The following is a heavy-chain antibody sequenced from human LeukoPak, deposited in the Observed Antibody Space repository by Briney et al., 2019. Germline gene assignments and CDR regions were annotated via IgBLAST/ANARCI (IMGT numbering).Heavy chain of an antibody. CDR1: GGSFSGYY. CDR3: ARRRGYSSGWYTSGWFDP. V-gene: IGHV4-34*01. Sequence: SETLSLTCAVYGGSFSGYYLSWIRQPPGKGLEWIGEINHSGSTNYNPSLKSRVTISVDTSKNQFSLKLSSVTAADTAVYYCARRRGYSSGWYTSGWFDPWGQGTLVTVSS. J-gene: IGHJ5*02. D-gene: IGHD6-19*01. CDR2: INHSGST.